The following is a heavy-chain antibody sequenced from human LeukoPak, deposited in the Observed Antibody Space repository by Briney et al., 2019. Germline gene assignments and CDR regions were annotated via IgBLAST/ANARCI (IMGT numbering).Heavy chain of an antibody. V-gene: IGHV4-59*01. CDR3: ARGKEWLTFDI. J-gene: IGHJ3*02. Sequence: PETLSLTCTVSGGSISSYYWSWIRQPPGKGLEWIGYIYYSGSTNYNPSLKSRVTISVDTSKNQFSLKLSSVTAADTAAYYCARGKEWLTFDIWGQGTMVTVSS. CDR1: GGSISSYY. D-gene: IGHD6-19*01. CDR2: IYYSGST.